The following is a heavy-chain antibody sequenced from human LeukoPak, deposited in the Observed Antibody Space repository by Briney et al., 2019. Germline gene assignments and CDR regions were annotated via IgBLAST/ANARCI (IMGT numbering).Heavy chain of an antibody. CDR1: GFTFSSYG. V-gene: IGHV3-30*18. Sequence: PGRSLRLSCAAPGFTFSSYGMHWVRQAPGKGLEWVAVISYDGSNKYYADSVKGRFTISRDNSKNTLYLQMNSLRAEDTAVYYCAKVHSSGFFDYWGQGTLVTVSS. J-gene: IGHJ4*02. CDR3: AKVHSSGFFDY. CDR2: ISYDGSNK. D-gene: IGHD6-19*01.